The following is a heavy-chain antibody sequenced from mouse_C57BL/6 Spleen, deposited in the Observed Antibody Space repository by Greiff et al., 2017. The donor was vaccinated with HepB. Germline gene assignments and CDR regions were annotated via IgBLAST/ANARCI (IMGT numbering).Heavy chain of an antibody. Sequence: QVQLKESGAELARPGASVKLSCKASGYTFTSYGISWVKQRTGQGLEWIGEIYPRSGNTYYNEKFKGKATLTADKSSSTAYMELRSLTSEDSAVYFCARSLYYDYHYYAMDYWGQGTSVTVSS. CDR2: IYPRSGNT. V-gene: IGHV1-81*01. CDR1: GYTFTSYG. D-gene: IGHD2-4*01. J-gene: IGHJ4*01. CDR3: ARSLYYDYHYYAMDY.